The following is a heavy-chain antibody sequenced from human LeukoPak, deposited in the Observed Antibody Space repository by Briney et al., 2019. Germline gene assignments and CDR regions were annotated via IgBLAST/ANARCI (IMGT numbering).Heavy chain of an antibody. Sequence: SETLSLTCAVYGGSFSGYYWSWIRQPPGKGLEWIGEINHSGSTNYNPSLKSRVTISVDTSKNQFSLKLSSVTAADTAVYYCARAKWSHPDGFDIWGQGTMVTVSS. D-gene: IGHD2-8*01. J-gene: IGHJ3*02. V-gene: IGHV4-34*01. CDR3: ARAKWSHPDGFDI. CDR2: INHSGST. CDR1: GGSFSGYY.